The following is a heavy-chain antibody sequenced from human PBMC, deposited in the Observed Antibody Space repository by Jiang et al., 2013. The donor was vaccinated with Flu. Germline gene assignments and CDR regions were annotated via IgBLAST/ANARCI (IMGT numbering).Heavy chain of an antibody. CDR1: IHFNSYA. CDR2: ISGSGDYT. CDR3: ARLSGNNYFDY. Sequence: VQLVESGGGLVQPGGPVATLLCSLWIHFNSYAISWVRQAPGKGLEWLSTISGSGDYTYSADSVKGRLTMSRDNSENTIYVQMNSLRAEDTAVYYCARLSGNNYFDYWG. D-gene: IGHD1-26*01. J-gene: IGHJ4*01. V-gene: IGHV3-23*04.